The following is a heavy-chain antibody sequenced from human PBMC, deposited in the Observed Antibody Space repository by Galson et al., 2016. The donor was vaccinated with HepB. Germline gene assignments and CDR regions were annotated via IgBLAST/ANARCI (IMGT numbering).Heavy chain of an antibody. CDR3: AREGTGSSSFIYYYYGMDV. D-gene: IGHD6-13*01. V-gene: IGHV3-48*04. J-gene: IGHJ6*02. Sequence: SLRLSCAASGFTLSSHSMNWVRQTPGKGLEWVSYITSRSTAIYYADSVKGRFTISRDNARNSLYLQMNSLRAEDTAVYYCAREGTGSSSFIYYYYGMDVWGQGTTVIVSS. CDR2: ITSRSTAI. CDR1: GFTLSSHS.